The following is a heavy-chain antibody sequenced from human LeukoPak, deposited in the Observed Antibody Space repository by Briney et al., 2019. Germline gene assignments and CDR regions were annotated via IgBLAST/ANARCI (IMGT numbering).Heavy chain of an antibody. D-gene: IGHD2-15*01. CDR3: ARDELVVVAATRYYYMDV. Sequence: SSETLSLTCTVSGGSISSYYWSWIRQPAGKGLEWIGRIYTSGSTNYNPSLKSRVTMSVDTSKNQFSLKLSSVTAADTAVYYCARDELVVVAATRYYYMDVWGKGTTVTVSS. V-gene: IGHV4-4*07. CDR1: GGSISSYY. CDR2: IYTSGST. J-gene: IGHJ6*03.